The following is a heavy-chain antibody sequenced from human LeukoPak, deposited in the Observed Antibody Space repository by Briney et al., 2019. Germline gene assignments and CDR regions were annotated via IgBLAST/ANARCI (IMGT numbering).Heavy chain of an antibody. CDR1: GFTFSDYY. CDR2: ISWNGGSI. D-gene: IGHD5-24*01. J-gene: IGHJ4*02. CDR3: AKDMGEMATPGSYFDY. V-gene: IGHV3-9*03. Sequence: GGSLRLSCAASGFTFSDYYMSWIRQAPGKGLEWVSGISWNGGSIDYADSVKGRFTISRDNAKNSLYLQMNSLRAEDMALYYCAKDMGEMATPGSYFDYWGQGTLVTVSS.